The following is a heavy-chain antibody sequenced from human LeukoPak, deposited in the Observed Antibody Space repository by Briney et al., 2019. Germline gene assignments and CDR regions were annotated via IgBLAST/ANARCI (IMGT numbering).Heavy chain of an antibody. CDR1: GASISSSRSC. J-gene: IGHJ5*02. CDR3: ARHSASGWTALNWFDP. CDR2: FYYTRAT. Sequence: SETLSLTCTVSGASISSSRSCWAWIRQPPGRGLEWIGTFYYTRATYYNPSLKRRVNTSVDTPKNQFSLRLTSVTAADTAVYYCARHSASGWTALNWFDPWGQGILVTVSS. V-gene: IGHV4-39*01. D-gene: IGHD6-19*01.